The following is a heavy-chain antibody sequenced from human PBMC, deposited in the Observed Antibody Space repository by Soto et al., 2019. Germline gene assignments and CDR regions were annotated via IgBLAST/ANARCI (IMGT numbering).Heavy chain of an antibody. V-gene: IGHV2-5*02. D-gene: IGHD3-22*01. Sequence: QITLKESGPTLVKPTQTLTLTCTFSGFSLSTSGVGVGWIHQPPGKALEWLALIYWDDDKRYSPSLKSRLTITKDNSKNQVVLTMTNIDTVDTATYYCAHSAHYSDSSGYYYVFDYWGQGTLVTVSS. J-gene: IGHJ4*02. CDR3: AHSAHYSDSSGYYYVFDY. CDR1: GFSLSTSGVG. CDR2: IYWDDDK.